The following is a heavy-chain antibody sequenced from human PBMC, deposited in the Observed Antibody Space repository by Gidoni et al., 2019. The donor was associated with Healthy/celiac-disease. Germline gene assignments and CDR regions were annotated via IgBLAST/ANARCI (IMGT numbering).Heavy chain of an antibody. Sequence: EVQLVESGGGLVQPGRSLRLSCAASGFTFDDYAMHWVRQAPGKGLEWVSGISWNSGSIGYADSVKGRFTISRDNAKNSLYLQMNSLRAEDTALYYCAKDMGPGLRWGVGYYYYGMDAWGQGTTVTVSS. J-gene: IGHJ6*02. V-gene: IGHV3-9*01. CDR3: AKDMGPGLRWGVGYYYYGMDA. CDR2: ISWNSGSI. D-gene: IGHD4-17*01. CDR1: GFTFDDYA.